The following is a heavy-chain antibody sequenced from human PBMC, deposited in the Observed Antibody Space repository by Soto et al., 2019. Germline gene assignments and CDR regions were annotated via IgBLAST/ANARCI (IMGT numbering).Heavy chain of an antibody. V-gene: IGHV3-11*01. CDR2: ISSSGSTI. J-gene: IGHJ4*02. D-gene: IGHD2-15*01. CDR3: ADGYSQGGY. Sequence: SLRLSCATSGFTFSDYYMSWVRQAPGKGLEWGSYISSSGSTIYYADSVKGQFTISRDNAKNSLYLQMNSLRAEDTAVYFCADGYSQGGYWGQGTLVTVSS. CDR1: GFTFSDYY.